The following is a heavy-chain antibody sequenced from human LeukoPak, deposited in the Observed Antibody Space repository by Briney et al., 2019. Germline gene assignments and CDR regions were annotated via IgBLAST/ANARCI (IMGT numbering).Heavy chain of an antibody. Sequence: PGGSLRLSCAASGFTFSSHGMHWVRQAPGKGLEWVAVIWYDGSKKYYADSVKGRFTISRDNSKNTLYLQMNSLRAEDTAVYYCARFMGNNGYDYWGQGTLVTVSS. CDR1: GFTFSSHG. CDR2: IWYDGSKK. CDR3: ARFMGNNGYDY. V-gene: IGHV3-33*01. J-gene: IGHJ4*02. D-gene: IGHD5-12*01.